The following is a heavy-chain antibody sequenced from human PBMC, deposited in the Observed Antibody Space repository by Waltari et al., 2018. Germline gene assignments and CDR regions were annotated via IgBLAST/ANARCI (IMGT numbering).Heavy chain of an antibody. CDR1: GGSFSGYY. J-gene: IGHJ6*02. CDR2: INHSGST. Sequence: QVQLQQWGAGLLKPSETLSLTCAVYGGSFSGYYWSWIRPPPGKGLEWIGEINHSGSTNYNPSLKSRVTISVDTSKNQFSLKLSSVTAADTAVYYCASLYGGNPVRYYYYGMDVWGQGTTVTVSS. CDR3: ASLYGGNPVRYYYYGMDV. D-gene: IGHD4-17*01. V-gene: IGHV4-34*01.